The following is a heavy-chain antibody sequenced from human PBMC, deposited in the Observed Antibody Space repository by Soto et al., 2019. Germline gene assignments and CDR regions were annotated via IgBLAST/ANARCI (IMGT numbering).Heavy chain of an antibody. Sequence: GGSLRLSCEVSGFTFSSYWMAWIRQVPGKGLEWLAHIKQDGGEAGYVDSVKGRVTISRDNAKNSLYLQMNSLRVEDTAVYYCAREDSGWEFDYWGQGT. J-gene: IGHJ4*02. V-gene: IGHV3-7*01. CDR1: GFTFSSYW. CDR3: AREDSGWEFDY. D-gene: IGHD6-19*01. CDR2: IKQDGGEA.